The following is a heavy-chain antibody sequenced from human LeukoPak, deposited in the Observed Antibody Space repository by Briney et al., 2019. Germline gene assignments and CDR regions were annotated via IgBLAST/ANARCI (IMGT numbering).Heavy chain of an antibody. D-gene: IGHD4-17*01. Sequence: PGGSLRLSCAASGFTFSDFYMSWIRQAPGKGLEWVSYISSSSSYTNYADSVKGRFTISRDNAKNSLYLQMNSLRAEDTAVYYCARADYGDYPLDYWGQGTLVTVSS. J-gene: IGHJ4*02. CDR3: ARADYGDYPLDY. CDR1: GFTFSDFY. CDR2: ISSSSSYT. V-gene: IGHV3-11*06.